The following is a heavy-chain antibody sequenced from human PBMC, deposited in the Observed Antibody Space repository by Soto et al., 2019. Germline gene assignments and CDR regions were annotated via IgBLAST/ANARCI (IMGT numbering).Heavy chain of an antibody. CDR3: AAELGFGKLSVV. J-gene: IGHJ6*02. Sequence: QVQVVQSGVEVRRPGSSVKVSCKASGDKFKNCVISWVRQAPGQGLEWMGGIIPLFGTTDFAQRFQGRLTITTDESTTTAYSELSRLRSEDTATYYCAAELGFGKLSVVWGQGTTVIVSS. CDR1: GDKFKNCV. D-gene: IGHD3-10*01. CDR2: IIPLFGTT. V-gene: IGHV1-69*01.